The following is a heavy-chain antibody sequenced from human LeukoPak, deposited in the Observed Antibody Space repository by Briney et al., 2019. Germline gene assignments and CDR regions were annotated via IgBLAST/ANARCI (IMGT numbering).Heavy chain of an antibody. CDR3: VGCGGDCSRNAFDI. J-gene: IGHJ3*02. Sequence: SETLSLTCTVSGGSISSGSYYWGWIRQPPGKGLEWIGSIYHSGSTYYNPSLKSRVTISVDTSKNQFSLKLSSVTAADTAVYYCVGCGGDCSRNAFDIWGQGTMVTVSS. V-gene: IGHV4-39*07. CDR1: GGSISSGSYY. CDR2: IYHSGST. D-gene: IGHD2-21*01.